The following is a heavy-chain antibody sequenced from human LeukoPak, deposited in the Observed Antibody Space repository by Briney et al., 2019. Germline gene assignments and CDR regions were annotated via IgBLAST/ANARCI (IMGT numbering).Heavy chain of an antibody. CDR3: ASLQGDTMVRGVIGWFDP. Sequence: SETLSLTCAIYGGSFSDYYWSWIRQPPGKGLEWIGEINPSGSTNYNPSLKSRVTISVDTSKNQFSLRLSSVTAADTAVYYCASLQGDTMVRGVIGWFDPWGQGTLVTVSS. V-gene: IGHV4-34*01. J-gene: IGHJ5*02. CDR2: INPSGST. CDR1: GGSFSDYY. D-gene: IGHD3-10*01.